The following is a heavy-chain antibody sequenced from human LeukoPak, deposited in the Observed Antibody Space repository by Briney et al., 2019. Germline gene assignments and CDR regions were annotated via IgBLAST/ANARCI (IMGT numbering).Heavy chain of an antibody. CDR2: IYYSGST. J-gene: IGHJ4*02. CDR3: ARDLGRDY. D-gene: IGHD3-10*01. Sequence: PETLSLTCTVSGGSLSSSSYYWGWISHPPGEGLEWIGSIYYSGSTYYNPSLKSRVTISVDTSKNQFSLKLSSVTAADTAVYYCARDLGRDYWRQGTLVTVSS. V-gene: IGHV4-39*07. CDR1: GGSLSSSSYY.